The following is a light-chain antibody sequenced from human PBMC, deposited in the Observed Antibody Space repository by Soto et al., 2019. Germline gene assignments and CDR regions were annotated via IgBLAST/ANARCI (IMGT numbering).Light chain of an antibody. Sequence: QSALTQPASVSGSPGQSITISCTGTSSDVGGYNYVSWYQQHPGKAPNVIIFDVSNRPSGVSNRFSGSKSGNSASLTISGLQAEDEADYYCSSYTGRNTPVVFGGGTKLTVL. CDR2: DVS. J-gene: IGLJ2*01. CDR3: SSYTGRNTPVV. V-gene: IGLV2-14*01. CDR1: SSDVGGYNY.